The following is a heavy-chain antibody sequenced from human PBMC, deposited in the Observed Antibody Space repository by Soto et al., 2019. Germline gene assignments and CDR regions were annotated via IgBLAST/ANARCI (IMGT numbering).Heavy chain of an antibody. CDR2: ISDDGTNK. J-gene: IGHJ4*02. D-gene: IGHD4-17*01. CDR1: GFTFSSYA. CDR3: VRRRTTTVTAMGY. Sequence: GGSLRLSCKGSGFTFSSYAIQWVRQAPGKGLEWVAAISDDGTNKHTADSLKGRFTISRDNSRNTVYLQVNSLRVEDTAVYYCVRRRTTTVTAMGYWGQGT. V-gene: IGHV3-30-3*01.